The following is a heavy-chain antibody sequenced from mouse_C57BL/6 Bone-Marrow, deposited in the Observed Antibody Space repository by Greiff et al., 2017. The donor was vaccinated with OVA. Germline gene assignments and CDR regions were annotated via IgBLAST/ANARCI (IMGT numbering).Heavy chain of an antibody. CDR2: IYPGSGNT. Sequence: VQLQQSGAELVRPGASVKLSCKASGYTFTDYYINWVKQRPGQGLEWIARIYPGSGNTYYNEKFKGKATLTAEKSSSTAYMQLSSLTSEDSAVYFCARDYYGSKGYWGQGTTLTVSS. J-gene: IGHJ2*01. CDR3: ARDYYGSKGY. CDR1: GYTFTDYY. D-gene: IGHD1-1*01. V-gene: IGHV1-76*01.